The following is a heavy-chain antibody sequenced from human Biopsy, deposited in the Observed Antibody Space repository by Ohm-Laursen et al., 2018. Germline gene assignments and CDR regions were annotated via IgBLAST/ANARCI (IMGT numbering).Heavy chain of an antibody. J-gene: IGHJ6*02. CDR2: TYKGGNT. CDR1: GGSFTSYY. Sequence: SETLSLTCTVSGGSFTSYYWSWIRQPAGKGLEWIGHTYKGGNTNHSPSLKSRVSMSVDTSKNQLSLTLRSVTAADTAVYYCARDLPSSYYYAMDVWGQGTTVTVSS. V-gene: IGHV4-4*07. CDR3: ARDLPSSYYYAMDV.